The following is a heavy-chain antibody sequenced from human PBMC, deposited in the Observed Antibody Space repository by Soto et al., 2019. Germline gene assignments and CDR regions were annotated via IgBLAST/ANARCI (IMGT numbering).Heavy chain of an antibody. J-gene: IGHJ4*02. D-gene: IGHD3-22*01. CDR2: ISGNGGST. Sequence: GGSLRLSCSASGFTFSNYAMHWVRQAPGKGLEWVSAISGNGGSTYYADSVKGRFTISRDNSKNTLYLQMNSLRAEDTAVYYCAKPYYDSSGSRHYFDYWGQGTLVTVSS. V-gene: IGHV3-23*01. CDR3: AKPYYDSSGSRHYFDY. CDR1: GFTFSNYA.